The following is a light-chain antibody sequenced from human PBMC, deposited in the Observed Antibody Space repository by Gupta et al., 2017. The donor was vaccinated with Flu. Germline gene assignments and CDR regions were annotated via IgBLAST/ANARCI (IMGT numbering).Light chain of an antibody. J-gene: IGKJ4*01. CDR3: QHRRHRPPT. CDR2: DAS. Sequence: SNGCNSYLSWYQQRPGQPPLLLIFDASHRAAGIPASFSGSGSGTDFTINISRVEAEDVAIYYCQHRRHRPPTFGGGTNVEIE. CDR1: NGCNSY. V-gene: IGKV3-11*01.